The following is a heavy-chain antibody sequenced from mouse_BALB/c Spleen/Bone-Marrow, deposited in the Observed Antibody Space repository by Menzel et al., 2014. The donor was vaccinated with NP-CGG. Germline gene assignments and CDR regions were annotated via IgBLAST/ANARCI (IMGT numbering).Heavy chain of an antibody. Sequence: EVQLVESGTVLARPGAAVKMSCKASGYTFSNYWMHWIKQRPGQGLEWIGTIHPGNSDTTYNQKFKGKAKLTAVTSTSTAYMELSSLTNEDSAVYYCTTLARNNLDYWGQGTTLTVSS. D-gene: IGHD1-3*01. CDR3: TTLARNNLDY. CDR1: GYTFSNYW. CDR2: IHPGNSDT. V-gene: IGHV1-5*01. J-gene: IGHJ2*01.